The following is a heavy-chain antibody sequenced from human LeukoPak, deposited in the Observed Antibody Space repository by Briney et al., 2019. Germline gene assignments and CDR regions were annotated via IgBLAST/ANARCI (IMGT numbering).Heavy chain of an antibody. D-gene: IGHD3-9*01. CDR2: ITGSGGNT. J-gene: IGHJ4*02. Sequence: GAPLRLSCAASGFTFSNYAMSWVRQAPGKGLESVSAITGSGGNTYYADSVKGRFTISRDNSKNTVFLQMNSLRAEDTAVYYCAKWGDYDVLTGYYVSDYWGQGTLVTVSS. V-gene: IGHV3-23*01. CDR1: GFTFSNYA. CDR3: AKWGDYDVLTGYYVSDY.